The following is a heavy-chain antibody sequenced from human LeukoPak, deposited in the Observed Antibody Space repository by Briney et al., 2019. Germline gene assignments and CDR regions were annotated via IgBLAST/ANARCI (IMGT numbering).Heavy chain of an antibody. J-gene: IGHJ5*02. CDR3: ARDCGPDYYDSSGYYYDWFDP. Sequence: KPGGSLRLSCAASGFTFSSYSMNWVRQAPGKGLEWVSSISSSSGYIYYADSVKGRFTISRDNAKNSLYLQMNSLRAEDTAAYYCARDCGPDYYDSSGYYYDWFDPWGQGTLVTVSS. CDR1: GFTFSSYS. D-gene: IGHD3-22*01. V-gene: IGHV3-21*01. CDR2: ISSSSGYI.